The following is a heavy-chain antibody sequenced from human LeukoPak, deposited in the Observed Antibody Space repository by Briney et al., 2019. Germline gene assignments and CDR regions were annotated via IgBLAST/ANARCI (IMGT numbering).Heavy chain of an antibody. CDR2: ISSSSSTI. D-gene: IGHD3-22*01. V-gene: IGHV3-11*04. CDR1: GFTFSDYY. CDR3: AGVDEDYYDSSGPYYFDY. Sequence: GGSLRLSCAASGFTFSDYYMSWIRQAPGKGLEWVSYISSSSSTIYYADSVKGRFTISRDNAKNSLYLQMNSLRAEDTAVYYCAGVDEDYYDSSGPYYFDYWGQGTLVTVSS. J-gene: IGHJ4*02.